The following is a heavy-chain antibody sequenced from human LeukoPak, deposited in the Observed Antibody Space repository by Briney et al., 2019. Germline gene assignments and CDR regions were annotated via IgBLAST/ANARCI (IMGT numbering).Heavy chain of an antibody. J-gene: IGHJ6*03. V-gene: IGHV4-39*07. CDR3: ARDGGGDIAVVKGRYYMDV. Sequence: SETLSLTCTVSGASISSSSYYWGWIRQPPGKGLEWIGNVYYTGSTFYNPSLQSRVTISVDTSKNQFSLELNSVTAADTAVYYCARDGGGDIAVVKGRYYMDVWGKGTTVTVSS. D-gene: IGHD2-15*01. CDR1: GASISSSSYY. CDR2: VYYTGST.